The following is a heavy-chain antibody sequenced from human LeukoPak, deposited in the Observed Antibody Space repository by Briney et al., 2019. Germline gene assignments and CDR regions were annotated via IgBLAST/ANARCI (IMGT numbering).Heavy chain of an antibody. J-gene: IGHJ6*02. CDR2: ISGSGGRT. Sequence: GGSLRLSCAASGFTFSSSVMSWVRQAPGKGLEWVSAISGSGGRTYYADSVRGRFTVSRDYSKNTLYLQMNSLRAEDAAVYYCAKVHDYGDYPVNYGMDVWGQGTTVTVSS. CDR3: AKVHDYGDYPVNYGMDV. D-gene: IGHD4-17*01. V-gene: IGHV3-23*01. CDR1: GFTFSSSV.